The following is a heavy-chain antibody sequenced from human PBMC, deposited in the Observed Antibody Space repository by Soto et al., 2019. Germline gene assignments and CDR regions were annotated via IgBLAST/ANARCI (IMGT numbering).Heavy chain of an antibody. V-gene: IGHV1-3*01. Sequence: QVQLVQSGAELKKPGASVKVSCKASGNTSPNYAIHWVRQAPGQRLEWMGWINGGNGNTKYSEHFQGXVXXXRXXSAGTVYMELSSLTSEDTAVYYCARDDSGYSGTHYIDYFNYWGQGTLVTVSS. CDR3: ARDDSGYSGTHYIDYFNY. J-gene: IGHJ4*02. CDR1: GNTSPNYA. D-gene: IGHD1-26*01. CDR2: INGGNGNT.